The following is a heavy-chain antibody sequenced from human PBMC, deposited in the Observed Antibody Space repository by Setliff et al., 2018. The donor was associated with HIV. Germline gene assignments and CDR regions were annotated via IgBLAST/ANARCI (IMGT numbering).Heavy chain of an antibody. CDR3: ARRGYSYVERVYYYYMDV. V-gene: IGHV4-4*09. J-gene: IGHJ6*03. CDR2: IDNSGST. Sequence: SETLSLTCTVSGGSISSYYWSWIRQPPGKGLEWIGYIDNSGSTNYNPSLKSRVTISVDTSKNQISLKLSSVTAADTAMYYCARRGYSYVERVYYYYMDVWGKGTTVTAP. D-gene: IGHD5-18*01. CDR1: GGSISSYY.